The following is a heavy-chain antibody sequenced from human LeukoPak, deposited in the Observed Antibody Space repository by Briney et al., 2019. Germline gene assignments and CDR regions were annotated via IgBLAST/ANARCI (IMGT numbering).Heavy chain of an antibody. J-gene: IGHJ5*02. V-gene: IGHV4-59*01. CDR2: IYYSGTT. CDR3: VRDAFFGERGPRWFDP. Sequence: PSETLSLTCTVSGDSISSFYWTWIRQSPGKGLEWFGYIYYSGTTNYNPSLNSRITISLDTSKKHFSLTLRSVTAADTAVYYCVRDAFFGERGPRWFDPWGQGILVTVSS. CDR1: GDSISSFY. D-gene: IGHD3-3*01.